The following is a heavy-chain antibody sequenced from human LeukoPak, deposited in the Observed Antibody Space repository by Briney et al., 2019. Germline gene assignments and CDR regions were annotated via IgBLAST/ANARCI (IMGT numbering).Heavy chain of an antibody. CDR2: IYTSGSS. Sequence: SETLSLTCTVSGGSINSYYWSWIRQPAGKGLEWIGRIYTSGSSNCNPSLKSRVTMSVDTSKNQFSLRLTSVTAADTAVYYCARAAYGDYRYYYFYLDVWGKGTTVTVSS. V-gene: IGHV4-4*07. D-gene: IGHD4-17*01. CDR3: ARAAYGDYRYYYFYLDV. J-gene: IGHJ6*03. CDR1: GGSINSYY.